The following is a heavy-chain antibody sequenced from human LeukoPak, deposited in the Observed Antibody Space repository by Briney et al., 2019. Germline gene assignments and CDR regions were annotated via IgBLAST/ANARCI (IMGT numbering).Heavy chain of an antibody. CDR1: GYSISSGYY. J-gene: IGHJ6*03. V-gene: IGHV4-61*03. CDR2: VDHTGST. Sequence: SETLSLTCTVSGYSISSGYYWTWIRQPPGKGLEWIGYVDHTGSTNFNPSLNGRVSISRDTTNNLFSLRLRSVTAADTAVYFCARGRVSSSTWYSTYYYYFYMDVWGKGTTVTVSS. D-gene: IGHD1-1*01. CDR3: ARGRVSSSTWYSTYYYYFYMDV.